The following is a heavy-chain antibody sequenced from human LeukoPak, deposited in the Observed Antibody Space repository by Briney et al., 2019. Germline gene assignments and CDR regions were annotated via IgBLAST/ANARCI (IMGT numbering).Heavy chain of an antibody. J-gene: IGHJ6*02. Sequence: SETLSLTCTVSGGSISSYYWSWIRQPPGKGLEWIGYIYYSGSTNYNPSLKSRVTISVDTSKNQFSLKLSSVTAADTAVYYCAGGPSSSWYDRDYYYGMDVWGQGTTVTVSS. CDR1: GGSISSYY. CDR3: AGGPSSSWYDRDYYYGMDV. D-gene: IGHD6-13*01. V-gene: IGHV4-59*01. CDR2: IYYSGST.